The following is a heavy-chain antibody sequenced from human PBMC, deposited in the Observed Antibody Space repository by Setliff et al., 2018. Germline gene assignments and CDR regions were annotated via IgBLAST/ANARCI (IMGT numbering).Heavy chain of an antibody. Sequence: GESLKISCAASGFTFSSHGMSWVRQVPGKGLEWVAGVIQVGSGVYADSVKGRSTISRDNSKNNFFLQINNLRAADTATYYCAKDRVNDGFWDFDSWGQGIVVTVSS. CDR2: VIQVGSG. J-gene: IGHJ4*02. V-gene: IGHV3-23*01. CDR1: GFTFSSHG. CDR3: AKDRVNDGFWDFDS. D-gene: IGHD1-26*01.